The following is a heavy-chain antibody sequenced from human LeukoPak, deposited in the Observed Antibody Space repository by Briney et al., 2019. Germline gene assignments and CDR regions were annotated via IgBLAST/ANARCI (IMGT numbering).Heavy chain of an antibody. CDR3: AASITMVRGVTRTLDY. Sequence: SETLSLTCTVSGGSISSYYWSWIRQPAGKGLEWIGRIYTSGSTNYNPSLKSRVTISVDTSKNQFSLKLSSVTAADTAVYYCAASITMVRGVTRTLDYWGQGTLVTVSS. D-gene: IGHD3-10*01. V-gene: IGHV4-4*07. J-gene: IGHJ4*02. CDR1: GGSISSYY. CDR2: IYTSGST.